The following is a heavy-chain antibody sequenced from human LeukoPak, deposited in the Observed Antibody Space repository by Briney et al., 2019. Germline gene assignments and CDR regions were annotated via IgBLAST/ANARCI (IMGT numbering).Heavy chain of an antibody. CDR1: EFTLSGYW. CDR3: ARDRRGNSGYYYFDC. D-gene: IGHD5-12*01. CDR2: IKQDGNEK. Sequence: GGSLRLSCAASEFTLSGYWMSWVRQAPGKGLEWVANIKQDGNEKYYVGSVKGRFTISRDNAKNSLYLQMNSLRAEDTAVYYCARDRRGNSGYYYFDCWGQGTLVTVSS. J-gene: IGHJ4*02. V-gene: IGHV3-7*01.